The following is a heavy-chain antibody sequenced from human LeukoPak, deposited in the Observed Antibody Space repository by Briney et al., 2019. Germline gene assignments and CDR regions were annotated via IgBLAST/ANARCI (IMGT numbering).Heavy chain of an antibody. D-gene: IGHD3-10*01. J-gene: IGHJ4*02. CDR3: ARGRVVGPVRGVFPFDY. Sequence: SVKVSCKASRGTFSSYAINWVRQAPGQGLEWMGGIIPIFGTANYAQKFQGRVTITADESTSTAYMELSSLRSEDTAVYYCARGRVVGPVRGVFPFDYWGQGTLVTVSS. V-gene: IGHV1-69*01. CDR1: RGTFSSYA. CDR2: IIPIFGTA.